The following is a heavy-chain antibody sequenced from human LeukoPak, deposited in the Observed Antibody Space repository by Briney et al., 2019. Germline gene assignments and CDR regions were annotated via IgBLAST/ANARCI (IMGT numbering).Heavy chain of an antibody. CDR2: IYTSGST. CDR3: ARQGISYYFDY. CDR1: GGSISSYY. J-gene: IGHJ4*02. V-gene: IGHV4-4*09. D-gene: IGHD2/OR15-2a*01. Sequence: SETLSLTCTVSGGSISSYYWSRIRQPPGKGLEWIGYIYTSGSTNYNPSLKSRVTISVDTSKNQFSLKLSSVTAADTAVYYCARQGISYYFDYWGQGTLSPSPQ.